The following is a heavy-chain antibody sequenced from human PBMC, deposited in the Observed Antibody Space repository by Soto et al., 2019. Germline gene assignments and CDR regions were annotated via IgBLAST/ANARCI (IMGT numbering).Heavy chain of an antibody. V-gene: IGHV3-48*03. Sequence: VQLVESGGDLVQPGGSLRLSCAASGFTFSSYEMNWVRQAPGKGLEWVSYICSTGTSMYYADSVKGRFTISRDNAKNSMNLQLNSLRDEATAVYYGASETHCIDDLVQGTLVSVSA. CDR3: ASETHCIDD. J-gene: IGHJ4*02. CDR1: GFTFSSYE. CDR2: ICSTGTSM. D-gene: IGHD2-21*02.